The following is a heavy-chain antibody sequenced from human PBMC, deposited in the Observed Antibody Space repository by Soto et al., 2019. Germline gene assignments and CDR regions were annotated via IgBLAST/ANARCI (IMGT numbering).Heavy chain of an antibody. V-gene: IGHV3-23*01. D-gene: IGHD3-10*01. Sequence: GALRLSCEVSGISLNNYAMSWVRQAPGKGLEWVSAISGSGSNIYYIDSVKGRFTISRDKSKTTLFLQMNNLRAEDTAVYYCAKGGITLVRGSFDYWGQGALVTVS. CDR3: AKGGITLVRGSFDY. J-gene: IGHJ4*02. CDR2: ISGSGSNI. CDR1: GISLNNYA.